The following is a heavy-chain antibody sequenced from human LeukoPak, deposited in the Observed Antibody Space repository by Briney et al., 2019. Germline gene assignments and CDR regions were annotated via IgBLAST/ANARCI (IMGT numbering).Heavy chain of an antibody. CDR3: VRHRIYPGMPVADTSYYFDY. V-gene: IGHV4-39*01. CDR1: GGSISSYSYY. J-gene: IGHJ4*02. D-gene: IGHD6-19*01. CDR2: FYYGEST. Sequence: SETLSLTCTVSGGSISSYSYYWGCIRQPPGKGLEWIGSFYYGESTYYNPSLKSRVTISVDTSKNQFSLKLRSVTAADTAVYYCVRHRIYPGMPVADTSYYFDYWGQGTLVTVSS.